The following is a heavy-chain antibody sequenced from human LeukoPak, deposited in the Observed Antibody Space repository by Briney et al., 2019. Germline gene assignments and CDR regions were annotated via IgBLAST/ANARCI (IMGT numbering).Heavy chain of an antibody. J-gene: IGHJ4*02. CDR1: GGTFSTFG. D-gene: IGHD5-18*01. Sequence: SVKVSCKASGGTFSTFGISWVRRAPGQGLEWMGGIIPMSGTVNNAQKFQGRVTITTDKSTGTAYMELSSLRSDDTAVYYCARETGYAYGRAPLDYWGQGTLVTVSS. V-gene: IGHV1-69*05. CDR2: IIPMSGTV. CDR3: ARETGYAYGRAPLDY.